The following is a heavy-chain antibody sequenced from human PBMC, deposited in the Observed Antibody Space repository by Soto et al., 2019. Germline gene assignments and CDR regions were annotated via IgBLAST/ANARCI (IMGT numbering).Heavy chain of an antibody. Sequence: QVQLVESGGDVVQPGRSLRLSCAASGFTFSSYGMHWVRQAPGKGLEWVAVISYDGSYKYSADSVKGRFTISRDNSKNTLYLQMNSLRAEDTAVYYCAKEAPYSSSWTPNFDYWGQGTLVTVSS. J-gene: IGHJ4*02. CDR1: GFTFSSYG. D-gene: IGHD6-13*01. CDR2: ISYDGSYK. V-gene: IGHV3-30*18. CDR3: AKEAPYSSSWTPNFDY.